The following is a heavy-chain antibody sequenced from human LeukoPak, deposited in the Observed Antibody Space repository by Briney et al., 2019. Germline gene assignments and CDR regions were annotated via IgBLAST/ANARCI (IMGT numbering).Heavy chain of an antibody. V-gene: IGHV4-61*02. Sequence: PSQTLSLTCTVSGGSISSGSYYWSWIRQPAGKGLEWIGRIYTSGSTNYNPSLKCRVTISVDTSKNQFSLKLSSVTAADTAVYYCASTTPGGLRFLEWSYAFDIWGQGTMVTVSS. CDR3: ASTTPGGLRFLEWSYAFDI. J-gene: IGHJ3*02. CDR2: IYTSGST. D-gene: IGHD3-3*01. CDR1: GGSISSGSYY.